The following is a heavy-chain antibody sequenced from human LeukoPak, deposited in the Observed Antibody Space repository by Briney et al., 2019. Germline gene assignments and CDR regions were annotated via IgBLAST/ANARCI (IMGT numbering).Heavy chain of an antibody. CDR3: ARPLDYDILTGYCPFGY. V-gene: IGHV1-69*13. J-gene: IGHJ4*02. CDR1: GGTFSSYA. D-gene: IGHD3-9*01. CDR2: IIPIFGTA. Sequence: SVKVSCKASGGTFSSYAISWVRQAPGQGLEWMGGIIPIFGTANYAQKFQGRVTITADESTSTACMELSSLRSEDTAVYYCARPLDYDILTGYCPFGYWGQGTLVTVSS.